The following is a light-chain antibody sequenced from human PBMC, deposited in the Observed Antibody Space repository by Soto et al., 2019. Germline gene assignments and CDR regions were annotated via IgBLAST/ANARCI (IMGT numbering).Light chain of an antibody. J-gene: IGLJ3*02. Sequence: QSVLTQPPSMSGAPGQRVTISCTGTRSNIGAGYDVHWYQQHPETAPKLLIYGNTNRPSGVPDRFSGSKSGTSAALAITGLQTEDEADYYCQSYDNILSAWVFGGGTKLTVL. V-gene: IGLV1-40*01. CDR1: RSNIGAGYD. CDR2: GNT. CDR3: QSYDNILSAWV.